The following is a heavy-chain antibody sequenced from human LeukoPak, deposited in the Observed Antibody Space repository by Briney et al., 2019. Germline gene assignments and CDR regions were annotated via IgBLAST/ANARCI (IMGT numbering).Heavy chain of an antibody. Sequence: SETLSLTCTVSGGSINSYYWGWIRQPPGKGLEWIGSIHYSGSTYYNPSLKSRVTISVDTSKNQFSLKMRSVTAADTAVYYCARVRAVAGTPPDYWGQGTLVTVSS. CDR1: GGSINSYY. D-gene: IGHD6-19*01. J-gene: IGHJ4*02. CDR2: IHYSGST. V-gene: IGHV4-39*07. CDR3: ARVRAVAGTPPDY.